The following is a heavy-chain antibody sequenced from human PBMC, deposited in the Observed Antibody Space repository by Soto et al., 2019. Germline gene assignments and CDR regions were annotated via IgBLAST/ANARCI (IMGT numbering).Heavy chain of an antibody. CDR3: ASSESGSVKNSIVVVTAIRSGAFDI. J-gene: IGHJ3*02. Sequence: GASVKVSCKASGYSFTSFGISWVRQAPGQGLEWMGGIIPIFGTANYAQKFQGRVTITADESTSTAYMELSSLRSEDTAVYYCASSESGSVKNSIVVVTAIRSGAFDIWGQGTMVTVSS. D-gene: IGHD2-21*02. CDR1: GYSFTSFG. CDR2: IIPIFGTA. V-gene: IGHV1-69*13.